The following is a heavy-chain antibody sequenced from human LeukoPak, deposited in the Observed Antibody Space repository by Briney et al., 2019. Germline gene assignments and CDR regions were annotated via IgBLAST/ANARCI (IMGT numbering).Heavy chain of an antibody. CDR3: ARYPQRWLQFSPYGMDV. D-gene: IGHD5-24*01. CDR1: GFTFSSYS. Sequence: GGSLRLSCAASGFTFSSYSMNWVRQAPGKGLEWVSSISSSSSYIYYADSVKGRFTISRDNAKNSLYLQMNSLRAEETAVYYCARYPQRWLQFSPYGMDVGGQGTTVTVYS. V-gene: IGHV3-21*01. J-gene: IGHJ6*02. CDR2: ISSSSSYI.